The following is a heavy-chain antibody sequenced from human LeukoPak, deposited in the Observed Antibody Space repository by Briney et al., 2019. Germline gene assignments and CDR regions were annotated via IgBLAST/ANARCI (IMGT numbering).Heavy chain of an antibody. Sequence: GESLKISCKGSGYSFTTCWIGWVRQMPGKGLEWVGIIYPGDSETRYSPSFQGQVTISADKSITTAYLQWSSLKASDTAMYYCARETYYYDSSGYYPPGYWGQGTLVTVSS. CDR1: GYSFTTCW. CDR3: ARETYYYDSSGYYPPGY. J-gene: IGHJ4*02. V-gene: IGHV5-51*01. CDR2: IYPGDSET. D-gene: IGHD3-22*01.